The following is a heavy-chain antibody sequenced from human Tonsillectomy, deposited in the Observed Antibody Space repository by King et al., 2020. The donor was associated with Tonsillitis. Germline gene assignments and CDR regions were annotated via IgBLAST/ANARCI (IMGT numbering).Heavy chain of an antibody. V-gene: IGHV3-30-3*01. J-gene: IGHJ4*02. Sequence: VQLVESGGGVVQPGRSLRLSCAASGFTFSNSAMHWVRQAPGKGLEWVAVISNDGSNKYYADSVKGRFTISRDNSKNRLYLQMNTLRRQDTAVYYCARDQSPGDSSGYLNYWGQGTLVTVSS. CDR1: GFTFSNSA. CDR3: ARDQSPGDSSGYLNY. D-gene: IGHD3-22*01. CDR2: ISNDGSNK.